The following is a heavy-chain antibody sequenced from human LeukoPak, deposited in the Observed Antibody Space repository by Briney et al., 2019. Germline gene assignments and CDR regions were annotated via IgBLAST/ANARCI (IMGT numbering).Heavy chain of an antibody. Sequence: SETLSLTCTVSGDSITPYYWSWIRQSPGGSLEYIGFISDTGATNYNPSLRGRVSISVDTSKSQFSLKLKSVTAADSAIYYCTRTFTGAHYYYIPVWGAGTTVTVSS. V-gene: IGHV4-59*08. J-gene: IGHJ6*03. D-gene: IGHD7-27*01. CDR2: ISDTGAT. CDR3: TRTFTGAHYYYIPV. CDR1: GDSITPYY.